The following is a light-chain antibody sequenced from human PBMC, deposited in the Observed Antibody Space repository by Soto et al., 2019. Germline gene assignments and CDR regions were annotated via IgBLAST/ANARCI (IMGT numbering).Light chain of an antibody. V-gene: IGLV2-14*01. CDR2: EVS. J-gene: IGLJ2*01. Sequence: QSVLTQPASVSGSPGQSITISCTGTSSDVGAYNYVSWYQQHPGKAPKLMIYEVSNRPSGVSNRFSGSKSGNTASLTISGIQPEDEADYYCSSFTTSSTVVFGGGTKLTVL. CDR3: SSFTTSSTVV. CDR1: SSDVGAYNY.